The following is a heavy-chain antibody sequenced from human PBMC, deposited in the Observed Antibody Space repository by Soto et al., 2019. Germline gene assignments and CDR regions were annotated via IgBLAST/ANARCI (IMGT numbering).Heavy chain of an antibody. D-gene: IGHD3-10*01. J-gene: IGHJ5*02. Sequence: EVQLLESGGGLGQPGGSLRLSCVGSGFTFSSHSRSWVRQAPGKGLEWVAAISGSGTKIYYADSVKGRFTISRDNSKNTHYLQMNSLRAEDTAVYYCARGGITVRRFDPWGQGTLVTVSS. V-gene: IGHV3-23*01. CDR2: ISGSGTKI. CDR1: GFTFSSHS. CDR3: ARGGITVRRFDP.